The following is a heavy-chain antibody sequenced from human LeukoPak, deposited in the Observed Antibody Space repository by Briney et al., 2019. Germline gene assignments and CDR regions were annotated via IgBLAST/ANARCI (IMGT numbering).Heavy chain of an antibody. Sequence: PGGSLRLSCAVSGFTFSDYAMHWVRQAPGKGLEWVSLISYDGSNKYYADSVKGRFTISRDNSKNTLYLQMNTLRSEDTAVYYCARDLGYSNGHPFEFWGQGTLVTVSS. J-gene: IGHJ4*02. CDR2: ISYDGSNK. D-gene: IGHD5-18*01. CDR3: ARDLGYSNGHPFEF. CDR1: GFTFSDYA. V-gene: IGHV3-30*04.